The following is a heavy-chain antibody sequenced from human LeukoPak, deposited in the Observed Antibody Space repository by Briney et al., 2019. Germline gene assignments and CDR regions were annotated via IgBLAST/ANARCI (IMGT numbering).Heavy chain of an antibody. J-gene: IGHJ4*02. CDR2: ISGSGDIT. CDR3: ARGGHGAADY. D-gene: IGHD1-26*01. Sequence: QTGGSLRLSCAASGFTFSSYAMSWVRQAPGKGLEWVSAISGSGDITYLADSVKGRFTISRDNAKNSLYLQMNSLRAEDTAVYYCARGGHGAADYWGQGTLVTVSS. CDR1: GFTFSSYA. V-gene: IGHV3-23*01.